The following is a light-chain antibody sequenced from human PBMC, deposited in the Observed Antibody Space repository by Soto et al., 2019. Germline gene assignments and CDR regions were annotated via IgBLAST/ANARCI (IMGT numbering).Light chain of an antibody. CDR1: QDIGSA. V-gene: IGKV1-13*02. CDR2: DAS. Sequence: IQLTQSPSSLSAAVGDRVTITCRAGQDIGSALAWYQQRPGKAPHRLLYDASNLEAGVPSRFSGSGSGTDFTLTITSLRPEDFATYYCQQFNGFPLTFGGGTKVQIK. J-gene: IGKJ4*01. CDR3: QQFNGFPLT.